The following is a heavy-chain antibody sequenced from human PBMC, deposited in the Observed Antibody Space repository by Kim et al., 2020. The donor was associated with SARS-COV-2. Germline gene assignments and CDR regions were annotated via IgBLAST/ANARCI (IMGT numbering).Heavy chain of an antibody. J-gene: IGHJ6*02. CDR1: GGTFSSYA. CDR3: ASLELDYYYGMDV. CDR2: IIPILGIA. D-gene: IGHD1-26*01. Sequence: SVKVSCKASGGTFSSYAISWVRQAPGQGLEWMGRIIPILGIANYAQKFQGRVTITADKSTSTAYMELGSLRSEDTAVYYCASLELDYYYGMDVWGQGTTVTVSS. V-gene: IGHV1-69*04.